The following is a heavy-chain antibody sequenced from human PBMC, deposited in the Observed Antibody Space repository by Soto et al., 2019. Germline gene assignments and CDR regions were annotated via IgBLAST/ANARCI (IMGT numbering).Heavy chain of an antibody. CDR1: GFTFSSYD. J-gene: IGHJ4*02. CDR3: ASGGWGSSWYEGGSRIDY. D-gene: IGHD6-13*01. Sequence: EVQLVESGGGLVQPGGSLRLSCAASGFTFSSYDMHWVRHVAGKGLEWVSAIGVAGDTYYPDSVKGRFTISRENAKNSLYLQMNSLRAEDTAVYYCASGGWGSSWYEGGSRIDYWGQGTLGTFSS. V-gene: IGHV3-13*01. CDR2: IGVAGDT.